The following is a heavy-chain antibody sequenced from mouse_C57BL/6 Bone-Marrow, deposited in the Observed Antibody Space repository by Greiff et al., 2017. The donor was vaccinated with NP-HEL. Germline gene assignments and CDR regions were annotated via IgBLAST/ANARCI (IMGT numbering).Heavy chain of an antibody. Sequence: VQLQQSGPELVKPGASVKMSCKASGYTFTDYNMHWVKQSHGKSLEWIGYINPNNGGTSYNQKFKGKATLTVNKSSSTAYMEIRSLTSEDSAVYYCARRGYGSNLPVGPFAYWGQGTLVTVSA. V-gene: IGHV1-22*01. D-gene: IGHD1-1*01. CDR1: GYTFTDYN. CDR3: ARRGYGSNLPVGPFAY. CDR2: INPNNGGT. J-gene: IGHJ3*01.